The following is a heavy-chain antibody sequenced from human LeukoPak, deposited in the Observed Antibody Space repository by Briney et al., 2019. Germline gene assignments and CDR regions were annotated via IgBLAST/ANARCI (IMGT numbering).Heavy chain of an antibody. CDR1: GGSVSSSNYY. J-gene: IGHJ4*02. CDR2: ISASGNST. CDR3: VGYNCTRTTCYTGGFDY. Sequence: ETLSLTCTVSGGSVSSSNYYWGWIRQPPGKGLEWVSAISASGNSTYYADSVKGRVTISRDSSKNTLYLEMNSLRAEDTAVYYCVGYNCTRTTCYTGGFDYWGQGTLVTVSS. V-gene: IGHV3-23*01. D-gene: IGHD2-2*02.